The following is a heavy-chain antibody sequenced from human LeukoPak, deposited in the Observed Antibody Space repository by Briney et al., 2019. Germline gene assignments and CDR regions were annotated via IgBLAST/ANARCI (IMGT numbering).Heavy chain of an antibody. CDR3: ATQGTDCGGDCYSGLPIDY. CDR1: GFTFSSYG. J-gene: IGHJ4*02. D-gene: IGHD2-21*02. Sequence: GGSLRLSCAASGFTFSSYGMHWVRQAPGKGLEWVAFIRYDGSNKYYADSVKGRFTISRDNSKNTLYLQMNSLRAEDTAVYYCATQGTDCGGDCYSGLPIDYWGQGTLVTVSS. V-gene: IGHV3-30*02. CDR2: IRYDGSNK.